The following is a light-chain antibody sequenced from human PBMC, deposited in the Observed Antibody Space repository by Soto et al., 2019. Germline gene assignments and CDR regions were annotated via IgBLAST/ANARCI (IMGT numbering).Light chain of an antibody. CDR2: WAS. Sequence: DIVMTQSPDSLAVSLGERATINCKSSQDVFYYSNNKNYLAWFQQKPGQPPKLLFYWASTRESGVPDRFSGSGSATDFTLTISSLQAEDVAVYYCQQYHSDPITFGQGTRLEIK. CDR3: QQYHSDPIT. J-gene: IGKJ5*01. V-gene: IGKV4-1*01. CDR1: QDVFYYSNNKNY.